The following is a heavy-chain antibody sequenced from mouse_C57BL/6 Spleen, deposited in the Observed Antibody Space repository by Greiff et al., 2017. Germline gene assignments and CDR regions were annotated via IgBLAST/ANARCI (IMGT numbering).Heavy chain of an antibody. CDR1: GFTFSSYA. Sequence: DVKLVESGGGLVKPGGSLKLSCAASGFTFSSYAMSWVRQTPEKRLEWVATISDGGSYTYYPDNVKGRFTISRDSAKNNLYLQMSHRKSEDTAMYYCARDRAGKGAMDYWGQGTSVTVSS. V-gene: IGHV5-4*01. J-gene: IGHJ4*01. D-gene: IGHD3-3*01. CDR2: ISDGGSYT. CDR3: ARDRAGKGAMDY.